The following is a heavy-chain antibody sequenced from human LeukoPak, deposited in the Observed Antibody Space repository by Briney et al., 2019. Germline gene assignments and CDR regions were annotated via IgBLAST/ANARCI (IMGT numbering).Heavy chain of an antibody. J-gene: IGHJ4*02. V-gene: IGHV4-59*08. CDR3: ARHKGTANTYGYFDY. CDR1: GGSISSYY. Sequence: SETLSLTCTVSGGSISSYYWSWIRQSPGKGLEWIAYIYYSGSTNYNPSLKSRVTMSVDTSKNQFSLKLRSVTAADTAVYYCARHKGTANTYGYFDYWGQRALVTVSS. CDR2: IYYSGST. D-gene: IGHD5-18*01.